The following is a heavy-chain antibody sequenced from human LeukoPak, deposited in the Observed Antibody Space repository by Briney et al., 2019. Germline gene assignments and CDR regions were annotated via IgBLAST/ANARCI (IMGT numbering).Heavy chain of an antibody. CDR3: ASLDGGYSEAVGH. J-gene: IGHJ4*02. D-gene: IGHD4-23*01. CDR1: GASTRHN. CDR2: IYYSGYT. Sequence: PLETLSLTCTISGASTRHNWSWIRQPPGKGLEWIGDIYYSGYTKYSPTLNSRVTISVDESKNQFSLKMASVTAADTAVYYCASLDGGYSEAVGHWGQGTLVTVSS. V-gene: IGHV4-59*11.